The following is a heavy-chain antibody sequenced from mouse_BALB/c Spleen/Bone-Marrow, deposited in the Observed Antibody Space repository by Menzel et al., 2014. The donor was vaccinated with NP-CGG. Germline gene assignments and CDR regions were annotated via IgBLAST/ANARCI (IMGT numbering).Heavy chain of an antibody. J-gene: IGHJ4*01. CDR2: ISYSGST. CDR3: ARRYYDYDFYAMDY. CDR1: GYSITSDYA. V-gene: IGHV3-2*02. Sequence: EVQLQQSGPGLVKPSQSLSLTCTVTGYSITSDYAWNWIRQFPGNKLEWMGYISYSGSTSYNPSLKSRISTTRDTSKNQFFLQLNSVTTEDTATYYCARRYYDYDFYAMDYWGQGTSVTVSS. D-gene: IGHD2-4*01.